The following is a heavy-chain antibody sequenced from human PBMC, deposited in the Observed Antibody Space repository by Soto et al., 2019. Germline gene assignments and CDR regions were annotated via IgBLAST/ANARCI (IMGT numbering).Heavy chain of an antibody. Sequence: QVQLVESGGGVVQPGRSLRLSCAASGFTFSSYGMHWVRQAPGKGPEWVAVIWYDGSNKYYADSVKGRFTISRDNSKNTLYLQMNSLRAEDTAVYYCARGIRSTAAFDIWGQGTMVTVSS. V-gene: IGHV3-33*01. D-gene: IGHD4-17*01. CDR2: IWYDGSNK. CDR3: ARGIRSTAAFDI. CDR1: GFTFSSYG. J-gene: IGHJ3*02.